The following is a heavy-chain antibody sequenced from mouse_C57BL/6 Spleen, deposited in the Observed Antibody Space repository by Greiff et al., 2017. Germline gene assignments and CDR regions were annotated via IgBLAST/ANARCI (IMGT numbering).Heavy chain of an antibody. D-gene: IGHD1-1*01. CDR2: ISSGGSYT. Sequence: EVQLVESGGDLVKPGGSLKLSCAASGFTFSSYGMSWVRQTPDKRLEWVATISSGGSYTYYPDSVKGRFTISRDNAKNTLYLQMSSLKSEDTAMYYCARLDYGSIYWYFDVWGTGTTVTVSS. V-gene: IGHV5-6*01. CDR1: GFTFSSYG. CDR3: ARLDYGSIYWYFDV. J-gene: IGHJ1*03.